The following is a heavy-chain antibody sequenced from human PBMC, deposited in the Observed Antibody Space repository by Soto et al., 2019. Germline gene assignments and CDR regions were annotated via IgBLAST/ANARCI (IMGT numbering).Heavy chain of an antibody. CDR1: GFTFSRFS. V-gene: IGHV3-30-3*01. CDR3: ARDHGMFLSYYYYGMDV. CDR2: ISYDGNNK. J-gene: IGHJ6*02. Sequence: GGSLRLSCAASGFTFSRFSMHWVRQAPGKGLAWVAVISYDGNNKHFAEPVKGRFSISRDDSKNTVYLEMSNLRGDDSAVYYCARDHGMFLSYYYYGMDVWGQGTTVTVSS. D-gene: IGHD3-10*02.